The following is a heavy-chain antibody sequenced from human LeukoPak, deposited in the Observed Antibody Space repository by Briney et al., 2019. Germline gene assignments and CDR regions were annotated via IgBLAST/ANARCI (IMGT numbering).Heavy chain of an antibody. CDR2: IESNGLT. D-gene: IGHD3-10*01. V-gene: IGHV3-74*01. J-gene: IGHJ5*01. CDR1: GFTFSSYW. CDR3: AKAATYFYGSVTYDWFES. Sequence: GGSLKLSCEASGFTFSSYWMHWVRQVPGKGLMWVSRIESNGLTLYADSVRDRFTISRDNGKSTIYLQMNSLRVDDTAIYYCAKAATYFYGSVTYDWFESWGQGTLITVSS.